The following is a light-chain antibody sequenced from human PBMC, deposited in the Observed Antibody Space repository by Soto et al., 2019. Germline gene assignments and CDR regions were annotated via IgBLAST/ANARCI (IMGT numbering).Light chain of an antibody. CDR2: QDS. CDR3: QAWDNSLV. Sequence: SYELTQPPSVSVSPGQTASITCSGDKLGDKYACWYQQKPGQSPVLVIYQDSKRPSGIPERFSGSNSENTATLTISGTQAMDEADYYCQAWDNSLVFGGGTKLTVL. V-gene: IGLV3-1*01. J-gene: IGLJ2*01. CDR1: KLGDKY.